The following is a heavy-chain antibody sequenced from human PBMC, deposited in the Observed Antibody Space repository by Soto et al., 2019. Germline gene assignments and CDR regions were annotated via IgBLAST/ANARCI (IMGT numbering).Heavy chain of an antibody. D-gene: IGHD6-6*01. J-gene: IGHJ4*02. CDR2: IYWDDDK. Sequence: QITLKESGPTLVKPTQTLTLTCTFSGFSLSTSGVAVGWIRQPPGKALEWLALIYWDDDKRYKPSLKRRLTLTKGTSRNPVVLKMTNMAPLDTATYYCAHRRPYSNSAEYFFDYWGQGTLVTVSS. CDR1: GFSLSTSGVA. CDR3: AHRRPYSNSAEYFFDY. V-gene: IGHV2-5*02.